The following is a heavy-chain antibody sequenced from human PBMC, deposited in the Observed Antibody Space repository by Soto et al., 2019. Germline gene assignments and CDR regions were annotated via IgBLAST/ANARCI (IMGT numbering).Heavy chain of an antibody. CDR1: GSPCTSYA. D-gene: IGHD1-1*01. V-gene: IGHV1-8*01. CDR2: TNPNSGNS. Sequence: QVQLVQSGAKVKKPGASVKVSCKAFGSPCTSYAINGVRQATGQGLEGMGWTNPNSGNSGYARKFQGRVTMTRNTSISTAYMELSSLTSDDTTVYCCARERTGTARMDVWGQGTTVTVSS. J-gene: IGHJ6*02. CDR3: ARERTGTARMDV.